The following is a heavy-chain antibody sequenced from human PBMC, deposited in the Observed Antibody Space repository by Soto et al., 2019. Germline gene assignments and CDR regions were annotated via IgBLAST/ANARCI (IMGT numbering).Heavy chain of an antibody. V-gene: IGHV4-31*03. Sequence: SETLSLTCTVSGGSISSGGYYWSWIRQHPGKGLEWIGYIYYSGSTYYNPSLKSRVTISVDTSKNQFSLKLSSVTAADAAVYYCASLYLYYYDSSGYSDYWGQGTLVTVSS. CDR2: IYYSGST. CDR3: ASLYLYYYDSSGYSDY. D-gene: IGHD3-22*01. J-gene: IGHJ4*02. CDR1: GGSISSGGYY.